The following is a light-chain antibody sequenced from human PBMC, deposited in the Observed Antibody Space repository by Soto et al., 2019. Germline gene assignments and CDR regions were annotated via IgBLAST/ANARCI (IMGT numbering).Light chain of an antibody. V-gene: IGKV1-6*01. CDR3: LQDHNLLT. CDR1: QGIGDD. Sequence: IQMTQSPSSLSASEGDRVAITCRASQGIGDDLAWYQQKPGKAPKLLIYGATTLQRGVPSRFSGSGSGTEFTLTISSLQPEDFATYYCLQDHNLLTFGGGTKV. J-gene: IGKJ4*01. CDR2: GAT.